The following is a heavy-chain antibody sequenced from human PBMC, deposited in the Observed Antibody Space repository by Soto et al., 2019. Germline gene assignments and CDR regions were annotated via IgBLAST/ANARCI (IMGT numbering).Heavy chain of an antibody. D-gene: IGHD6-13*01. CDR1: GFTFSNYA. J-gene: IGHJ4*02. CDR3: AKAGGAAGTVDYFDY. V-gene: IGHV3-23*01. CDR2: ISGSAGST. Sequence: DVPLLESGGGLVQPGGSLRLSCAASGFTFSNYAINWVRQSPGKGLEWVSVISGSAGSTYYADSVKGRFTITRDNSKNTLYLQMNSLRAEDTAVYYCAKAGGAAGTVDYFDYWGQGTLVTVSS.